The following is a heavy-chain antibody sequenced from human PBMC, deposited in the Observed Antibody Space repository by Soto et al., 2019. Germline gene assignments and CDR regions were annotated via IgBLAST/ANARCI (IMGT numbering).Heavy chain of an antibody. J-gene: IGHJ4*02. CDR2: ISAHNGNT. V-gene: IGHV1-18*01. CDR3: ARGRYGDY. D-gene: IGHD1-1*01. Sequence: QVHLVQSGAEVKKPGASVKVSCKGSGYGFTTYGITWVRHAPGQGLELMAWISAHNGNTNYAQKIQGRVTVTRDTSTSTAYMELRSLRSDDTAVYYCARGRYGDYWGQGALVTVSS. CDR1: GYGFTTYG.